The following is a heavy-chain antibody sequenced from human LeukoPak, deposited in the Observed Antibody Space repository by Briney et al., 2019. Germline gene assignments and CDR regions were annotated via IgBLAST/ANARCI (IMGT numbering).Heavy chain of an antibody. CDR1: GFTVSSNY. CDR2: IYSGGST. CDR3: ARLHDYAQPPFDY. V-gene: IGHV3-66*04. Sequence: GGSLRLSCAASGFTVSSNYMSWVRQAPGKGLEWVSVIYSGGSTYYADSVKGRFTISRDNSKNTLYLQMNSLRAEDTAVYYCARLHDYAQPPFDYWGQGTLVTVSS. D-gene: IGHD3-16*01. J-gene: IGHJ4*02.